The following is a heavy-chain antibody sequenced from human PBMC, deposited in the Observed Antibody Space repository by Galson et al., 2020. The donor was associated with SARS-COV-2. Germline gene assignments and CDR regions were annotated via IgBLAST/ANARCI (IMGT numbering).Heavy chain of an antibody. CDR2: MYSSGSI. Sequence: ASETMSLTCTVFGGSISSYYWSWIRQPAGKGLEWIGRMYSSGSIYYNPSLKTRVTMSVDTSKNQFTLTLSSVTAADTAIYYCARGEYGDYITSWGQRTLVTVSS. D-gene: IGHD4-17*01. CDR1: GGSISSYY. V-gene: IGHV4-4*07. CDR3: ARGEYGDYITS. J-gene: IGHJ5*02.